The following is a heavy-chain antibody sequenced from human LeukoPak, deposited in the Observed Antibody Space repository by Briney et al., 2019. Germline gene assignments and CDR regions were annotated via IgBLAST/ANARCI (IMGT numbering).Heavy chain of an antibody. Sequence: SGPTLVKPTLTLTLTCTFSGFSLSRSKVGVGWARQPPGKALEWLGFIYWDDDKRYSPSLKSRLTITKDTSGNQVVLIMTNMDPVDTATYFCVYTHDVPFGEVSRWLDPWGTGILVTVSS. CDR2: IYWDDDK. CDR1: GFSLSRSKVG. CDR3: VYTHDVPFGEVSRWLDP. J-gene: IGHJ5*02. V-gene: IGHV2-5*02. D-gene: IGHD3-10*01.